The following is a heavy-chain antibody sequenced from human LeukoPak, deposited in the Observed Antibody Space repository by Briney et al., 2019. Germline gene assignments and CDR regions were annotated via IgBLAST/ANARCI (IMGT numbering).Heavy chain of an antibody. CDR3: ARGNPMTTVTTSWFDP. V-gene: IGHV4-34*01. CDR2: INHSGSA. CDR1: GGSFSGYY. Sequence: SETLSLTCAVYGGSFSGYYWSWIRQPPGKGLEWIGEINHSGSANYNPSLKSPVTISVDTSKNQFSLKLSSVTAADTAVYYCARGNPMTTVTTSWFDPWGQGTLVTVSS. D-gene: IGHD4-11*01. J-gene: IGHJ5*02.